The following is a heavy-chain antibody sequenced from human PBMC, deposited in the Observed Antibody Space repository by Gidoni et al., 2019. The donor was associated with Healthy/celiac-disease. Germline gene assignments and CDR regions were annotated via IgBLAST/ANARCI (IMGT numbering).Heavy chain of an antibody. V-gene: IGHV4-59*01. CDR3: ARAPDSSGYYHWYFDL. D-gene: IGHD3-22*01. CDR1: GGSISSYY. J-gene: IGHJ2*01. Sequence: QVQLQESGPGLVKPSETLSLTCTVSGGSISSYYWSWIRQPPGKGLEWIGYIYYSGSTNYNPSLKSRVTISVDTSKNQFSLKLSSVTAADTAVYYCARAPDSSGYYHWYFDLWGRGTLVTVSS. CDR2: IYYSGST.